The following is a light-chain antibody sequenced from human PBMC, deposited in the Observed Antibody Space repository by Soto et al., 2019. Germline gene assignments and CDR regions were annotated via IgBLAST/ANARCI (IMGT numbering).Light chain of an antibody. V-gene: IGLV2-14*01. CDR2: DVN. CDR1: SRDIGGFNY. J-gene: IGLJ2*01. Sequence: QSVLTQPASVSGSLGQSITISCTGTSRDIGGFNYVSWYQQHPGKAPKLMIYDVNYRPSGVSDRFSASKSDNTASLTISGLQAEDEAEYYCTSYSSSSTLVLFGGGTKLTVL. CDR3: TSYSSSSTLVL.